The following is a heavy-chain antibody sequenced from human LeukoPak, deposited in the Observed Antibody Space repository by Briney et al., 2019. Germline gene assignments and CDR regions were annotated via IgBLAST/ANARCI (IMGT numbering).Heavy chain of an antibody. CDR3: ARDHDYDYVWGSYRYPFDY. V-gene: IGHV1-18*04. D-gene: IGHD3-16*02. CDR2: ISAYNGNT. J-gene: IGHJ4*02. Sequence: ASVKVSCKASGYTFTGYYMHWVRQAPGQGLEWMGWISAYNGNTNYAQKLQGRVTMTTDTSTSTAYMELRSLRSDDTAVYYCARDHDYDYVWGSYRYPFDYWGQGTLVTVSS. CDR1: GYTFTGYY.